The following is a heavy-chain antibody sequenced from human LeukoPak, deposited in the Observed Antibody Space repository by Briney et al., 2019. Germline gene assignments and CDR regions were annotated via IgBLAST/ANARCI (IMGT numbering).Heavy chain of an antibody. CDR1: GFTFSSYS. V-gene: IGHV3-48*04. D-gene: IGHD1-1*01. J-gene: IGHJ4*02. Sequence: GGSLRLSCAASGFTFSSYSMNWVRQAPGKGLEWVSYISSSSSTIYYADSVKGRFTISRDNAKNSLYLQMNSLRAEDTAVYYCVRTGGGAGYWGQGTLVTVSS. CDR3: VRTGGGAGY. CDR2: ISSSSSTI.